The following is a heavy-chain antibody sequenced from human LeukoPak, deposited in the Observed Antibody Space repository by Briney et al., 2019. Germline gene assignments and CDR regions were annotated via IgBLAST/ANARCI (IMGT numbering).Heavy chain of an antibody. CDR2: IKPDGSEK. J-gene: IGHJ4*02. CDR1: GFPFSSYW. Sequence: GGSLRHSCAASGFPFSSYWMSWVRQAPGKGLEWVANIKPDGSEKSYVDSVKGRFTISRDNAKNSLYLQMNSLRAEDTAVYYCARGQMAGYWGQGTLVTVSS. V-gene: IGHV3-7*05. CDR3: ARGQMAGY. D-gene: IGHD5-24*01.